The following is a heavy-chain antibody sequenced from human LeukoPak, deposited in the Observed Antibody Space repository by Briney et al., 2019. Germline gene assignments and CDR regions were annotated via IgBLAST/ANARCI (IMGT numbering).Heavy chain of an antibody. J-gene: IGHJ6*02. V-gene: IGHV3-33*01. CDR1: GFTFSSYG. Sequence: GGSLRLSCAASGFTFSSYGMHWVRQAPGKGLEWVAVIWYDGSNKYYADSVKGRFTISRDNSKNTLYLQMNSLRAEDTAVYYCARVQDYNYGMDVWGQGTTVTVSS. CDR2: IWYDGSNK. CDR3: ARVQDYNYGMDV.